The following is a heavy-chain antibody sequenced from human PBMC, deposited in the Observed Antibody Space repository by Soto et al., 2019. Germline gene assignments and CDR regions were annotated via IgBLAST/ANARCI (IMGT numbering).Heavy chain of an antibody. CDR1: GFTFSSYG. V-gene: IGHV3-33*01. J-gene: IGHJ4*02. CDR3: ARDLGAFNYGSAYFDY. Sequence: PGGSLRLSCAASGFTFSSYGMHWVRQAPGKGLEWVAVIWYDGSNKYYADSVKGRFTISRDNSKNMLYLQMNSLRAEDTAVYYCARDLGAFNYGSAYFDYWGQGTPVTVSS. D-gene: IGHD3-10*01. CDR2: IWYDGSNK.